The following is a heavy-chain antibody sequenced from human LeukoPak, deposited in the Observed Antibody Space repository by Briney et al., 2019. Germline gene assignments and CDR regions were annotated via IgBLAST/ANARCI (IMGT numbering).Heavy chain of an antibody. CDR2: MNPNSGNT. CDR3: AVVGNYGSGSYYGWDY. CDR1: GYTFTSYD. J-gene: IGHJ4*02. V-gene: IGHV1-8*01. D-gene: IGHD3-10*01. Sequence: ASVKVSCKASGYTFTSYDINWVRQATGQGLEWMGWMNPNSGNTGYAQKFQGRVTMTRNTSISTAYMELSSLRSEDTAVYYCAVVGNYGSGSYYGWDYWGQGTLVTVSS.